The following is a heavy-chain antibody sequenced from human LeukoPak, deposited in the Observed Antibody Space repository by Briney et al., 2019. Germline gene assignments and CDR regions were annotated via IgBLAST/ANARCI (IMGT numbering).Heavy chain of an antibody. CDR2: IYPGDSDT. J-gene: IGHJ4*02. CDR1: GYSFTSDW. V-gene: IGHV5-51*01. Sequence: GESLKISCKGSGYSFTSDWIGWVRQMPGKGLEWMGIIYPGDSDTRYRPSFQGQVTISADKSISTAYLQWSSLKASDTAMYYCARTGYTSRWAIDYWGQGTLVTVSS. CDR3: ARTGYTSRWAIDY. D-gene: IGHD6-13*01.